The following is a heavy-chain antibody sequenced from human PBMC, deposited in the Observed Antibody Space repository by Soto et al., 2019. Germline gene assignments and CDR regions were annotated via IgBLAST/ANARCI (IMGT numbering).Heavy chain of an antibody. CDR1: GGSISSGGYY. CDR3: ASRRDYGGNLFDY. Sequence: PSETLSLTCTVSGGSISSGGYYWSWIRQHPGKGLEWIGYIYYSGSTYYNPSLKSRVTISVDTSKNQFSLKLSSVTAADTAVYYCASRRDYGGNLFDYWGQGTLVTVSS. J-gene: IGHJ4*02. V-gene: IGHV4-30-4*08. CDR2: IYYSGST. D-gene: IGHD4-17*01.